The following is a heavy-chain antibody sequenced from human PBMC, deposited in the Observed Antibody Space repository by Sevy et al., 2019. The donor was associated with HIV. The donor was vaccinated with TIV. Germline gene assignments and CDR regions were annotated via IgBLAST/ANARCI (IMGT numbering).Heavy chain of an antibody. CDR3: PREGIDGYGGNSYYMDV. J-gene: IGHJ6*03. CDR2: IYSSGNT. D-gene: IGHD4-17*01. CDR1: GFTVSSNH. Sequence: GGSLRLSCAASGFTVSSNHMTWVRQAPGKGLEWVSVIYSSGNTYYADSVKGRFTISRDNSKNALYLQMHSLRAEDTAVYYCPREGIDGYGGNSYYMDVWGKGTTVTVSS. V-gene: IGHV3-53*01.